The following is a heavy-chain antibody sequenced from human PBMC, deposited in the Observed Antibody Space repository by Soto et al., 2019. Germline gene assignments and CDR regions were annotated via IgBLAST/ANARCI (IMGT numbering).Heavy chain of an antibody. V-gene: IGHV4-59*12. J-gene: IGHJ4*02. CDR2: IHHSGTT. CDR3: ARGQVVAAQH. Sequence: SETLSLTCTVSRGSINNSYWTWIRQPPGKGLEWIGYIHHSGTTYYNPSLKSRVTISVDRSKNQFSLKLSSVTAADTAVYYCARGQVVAAQHWGQGTLVTVS. D-gene: IGHD2-15*01. CDR1: RGSINNSY.